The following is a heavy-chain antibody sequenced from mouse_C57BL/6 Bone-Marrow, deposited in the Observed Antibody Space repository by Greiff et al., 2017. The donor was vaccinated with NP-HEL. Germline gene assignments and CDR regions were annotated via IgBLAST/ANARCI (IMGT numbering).Heavy chain of an antibody. CDR3: ARRAIYYDYQFAY. V-gene: IGHV1-64*01. Sequence: VQLQQSGAELVKPGASVKLSCKASGYTFTSYWMHWVKQRPGQGLEWIGMIHPNSGSTNYNEKFKSKATLTVDKSSSTAYMQLSSLTSEDSAVYYCARRAIYYDYQFAYWGQGTLVTVSA. J-gene: IGHJ3*01. CDR1: GYTFTSYW. CDR2: IHPNSGST. D-gene: IGHD2-4*01.